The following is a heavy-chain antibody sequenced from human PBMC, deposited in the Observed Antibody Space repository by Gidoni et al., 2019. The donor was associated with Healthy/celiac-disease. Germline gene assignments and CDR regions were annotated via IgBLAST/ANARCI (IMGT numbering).Heavy chain of an antibody. Sequence: QVQLQESGPGLVTPSETLSLTCTVSGGSISSYYWSWIRQPPGKGLEWIGYIYYSGSTNYNPSLKSRVTISVDTSKNQFSLKLSSVTAADTAVYYCARRGDYGDPYYYGMDVWGQGTTVTVSS. CDR3: ARRGDYGDPYYYGMDV. CDR2: IYYSGST. J-gene: IGHJ6*02. V-gene: IGHV4-59*08. D-gene: IGHD4-17*01. CDR1: GGSISSYY.